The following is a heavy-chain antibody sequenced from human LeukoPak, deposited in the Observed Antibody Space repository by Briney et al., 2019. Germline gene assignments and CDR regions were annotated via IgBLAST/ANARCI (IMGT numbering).Heavy chain of an antibody. D-gene: IGHD3-16*01. CDR2: INHSGST. CDR3: ARGRRLGVRYYYYYMDV. J-gene: IGHJ6*03. V-gene: IGHV4-39*07. Sequence: SETLSLTCTVSGGSISSGSYYWSWIRQPPGKGLEWIGEINHSGSTNYNPSLKSRVTISVDTSKNQFSLKLSSVTAADTAVYYCARGRRLGVRYYYYYMDVWGKGTTVTVSS. CDR1: GGSISSGSYY.